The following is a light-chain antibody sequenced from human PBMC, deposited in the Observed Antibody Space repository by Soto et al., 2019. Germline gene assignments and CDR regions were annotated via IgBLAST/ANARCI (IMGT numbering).Light chain of an antibody. Sequence: QSVLTQPPSASGTPGQRVTISCSGSSSNIGSNTVNWYQQLPETAPKLLIYSNDQRPSGVPDRFSGSKSGTSASLAISGLQSEDEADYYCAAWDDSLNAWVFGGGTKLTVL. V-gene: IGLV1-44*01. CDR1: SSNIGSNT. J-gene: IGLJ3*02. CDR2: SND. CDR3: AAWDDSLNAWV.